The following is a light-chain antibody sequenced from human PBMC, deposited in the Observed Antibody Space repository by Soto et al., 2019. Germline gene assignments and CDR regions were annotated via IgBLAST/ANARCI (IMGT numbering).Light chain of an antibody. Sequence: AIRMTQSPSSFSASTGYRFTITFGASQGISSYLAWYQQKPGKAPKLLIYAASTLQSGVPSRFSGSGSGTDFTLTISCLQSEDFATYYCQQYYSYPRTFGQGTKVDIK. J-gene: IGKJ1*01. CDR1: QGISSY. V-gene: IGKV1-8*01. CDR3: QQYYSYPRT. CDR2: AAS.